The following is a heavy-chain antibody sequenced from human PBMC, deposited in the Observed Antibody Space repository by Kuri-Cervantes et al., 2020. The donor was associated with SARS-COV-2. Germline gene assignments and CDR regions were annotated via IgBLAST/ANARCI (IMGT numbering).Heavy chain of an antibody. J-gene: IGHJ6*03. V-gene: IGHV1-69*05. CDR3: ARGGWRTYYYYYMDV. CDR1: GGTFSSYA. D-gene: IGHD6-19*01. Sequence: SVKVSCKASGGTFSSYAISWVRQAPGQGLEWMGGIIPIFGTANYAQKFQGRVTITTDESTSTAYMELSSLRSEDTAVYYCARGGWRTYYYYYMDVWVKGTTVTVSS. CDR2: IIPIFGTA.